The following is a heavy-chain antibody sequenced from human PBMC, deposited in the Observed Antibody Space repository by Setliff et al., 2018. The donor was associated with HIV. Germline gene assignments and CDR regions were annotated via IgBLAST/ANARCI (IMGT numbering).Heavy chain of an antibody. D-gene: IGHD2-2*01. Sequence: SVKVSCKASGGTFSSYAISWVRQAPGQGLEWMGRIIPILGVANYAQRFQGRVTITADKSTSTAYMELSSLRSEDTAVYYCASGLGYCSSTSCYENWFDPWGQGTLVTVSS. CDR2: IIPILGVA. CDR3: ASGLGYCSSTSCYENWFDP. J-gene: IGHJ5*02. CDR1: GGTFSSYA. V-gene: IGHV1-69*04.